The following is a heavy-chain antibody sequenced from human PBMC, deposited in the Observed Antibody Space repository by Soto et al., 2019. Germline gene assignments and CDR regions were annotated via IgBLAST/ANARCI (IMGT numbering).Heavy chain of an antibody. J-gene: IGHJ4*02. CDR2: ISYDATNQ. Sequence: QVQLVESGGGVGQPGRSLRLSCTASGFIFSQYVMHWVRQAPGKGLEWVAIISYDATNQYYADSVRGRFTISRDNSNNTVYLQINRLSAEDTAVYYCAREGVGPYDFWSGYYVHWGQGTLVTVSS. CDR3: AREGVGPYDFWSGYYVH. D-gene: IGHD3-3*01. V-gene: IGHV3-30-3*01. CDR1: GFIFSQYV.